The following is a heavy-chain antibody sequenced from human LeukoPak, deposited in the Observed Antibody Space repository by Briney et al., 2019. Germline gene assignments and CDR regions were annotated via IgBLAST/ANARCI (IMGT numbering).Heavy chain of an antibody. CDR1: GFTFSSYC. V-gene: IGHV3-7*03. CDR2: INQDGREK. CDR3: ARKAYGLDV. J-gene: IGHJ6*04. Sequence: PGGSLRLSCAASGFTFSSYCMSWVRQAPGKGLEWVANINQDGREKYCVDSVKGRFTISGETAKNSLYLQMNSLRAEDTAVYYCARKAYGLDVWGKGTTVTGSS.